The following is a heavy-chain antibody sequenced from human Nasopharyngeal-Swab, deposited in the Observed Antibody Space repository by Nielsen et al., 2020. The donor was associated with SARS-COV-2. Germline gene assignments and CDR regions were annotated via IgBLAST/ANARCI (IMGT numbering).Heavy chain of an antibody. Sequence: SETLSLTCTVSGGSISSYYWSWIRQPPGKGLEWIGSIYYSGSTYYNPSLKSRVTISVDTSKNQFSLKLSSVTAADTAVYYCASSIAAAGANWFDPWGQGTLVTVSS. CDR3: ASSIAAAGANWFDP. CDR2: IYYSGST. D-gene: IGHD6-13*01. V-gene: IGHV4-59*05. J-gene: IGHJ5*02. CDR1: GGSISSYY.